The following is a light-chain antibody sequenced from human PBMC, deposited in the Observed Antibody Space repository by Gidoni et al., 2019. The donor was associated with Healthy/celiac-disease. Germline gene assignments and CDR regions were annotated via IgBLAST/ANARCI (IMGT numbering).Light chain of an antibody. Sequence: EIVLTQSPGTLALSPGERATLSCRASQSVSRSDLAWYQQKPGQAPKRLIYGASSRATGIPDRFSGSGSGTDFTLTSSRLEPEDVAVYYCQQYGSSPRTFGQGTKVEIK. CDR2: GAS. CDR3: QQYGSSPRT. CDR1: QSVSRSD. J-gene: IGKJ1*01. V-gene: IGKV3-20*01.